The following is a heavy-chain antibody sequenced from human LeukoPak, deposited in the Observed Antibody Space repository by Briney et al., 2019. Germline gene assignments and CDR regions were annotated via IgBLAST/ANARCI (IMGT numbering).Heavy chain of an antibody. Sequence: GGSLRLSCAASGFTFSSYAMHWVRQAPGKGLEWVAVISYDGSNKYYADSVKGRFTISRDNSKNTLYLQMNSLRAEDTAVYYCARDSYYGSGSYYDAFDTWGQGTMVTVSS. CDR2: ISYDGSNK. D-gene: IGHD3-10*01. CDR1: GFTFSSYA. J-gene: IGHJ3*02. CDR3: ARDSYYGSGSYYDAFDT. V-gene: IGHV3-30*04.